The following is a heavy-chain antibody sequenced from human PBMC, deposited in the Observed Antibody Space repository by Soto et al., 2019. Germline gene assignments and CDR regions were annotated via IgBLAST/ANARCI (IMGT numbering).Heavy chain of an antibody. D-gene: IGHD6-19*01. V-gene: IGHV4-61*01. Sequence: QVQLQESGPGLVKPSETLSLTCTVSGGSVSSGSYFWSWIRQPPGKGLEWIGYIYYSGSTNYNPSLQSRVTISVDTSKNQFSLKLSSVTAADPAVYYCARGPIAVAGTLPGYWGQGTLVTVSS. CDR1: GGSVSSGSYF. J-gene: IGHJ4*02. CDR2: IYYSGST. CDR3: ARGPIAVAGTLPGY.